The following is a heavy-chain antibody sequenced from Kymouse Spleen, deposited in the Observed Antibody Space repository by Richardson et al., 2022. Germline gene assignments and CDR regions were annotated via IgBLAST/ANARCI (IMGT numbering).Heavy chain of an antibody. Sequence: EVQLVESGGGLVQPGGSLRLSCAASGFTFSSYDMHWVRQATGKGLEWVSAIGTAGDTYYPGSVKGRFTISRENAKNSLYLQMNSLRAGDTAVYYCARGWFGEFRDAFDIWGQGTMVTVSS. CDR2: IGTAGDT. CDR1: GFTFSSYD. J-gene: IGHJ3*02. CDR3: ARGWFGEFRDAFDI. V-gene: IGHV3-13*01. D-gene: IGHD3-10*01.